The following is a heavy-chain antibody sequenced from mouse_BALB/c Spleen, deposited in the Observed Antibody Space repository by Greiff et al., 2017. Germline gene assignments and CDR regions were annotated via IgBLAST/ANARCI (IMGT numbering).Heavy chain of an antibody. V-gene: IGHV2-9*02. J-gene: IGHJ4*01. Sequence: QVQLKESGPGLVAPSQSLSITCTVSGFSLTSYGVHWVRQPPGKGLEWLGVIWAGGSTNYNSALMSRLSISKDNSKSQVFLKMNSLQTDDTAMYYCALIYYDYGPLIGAMDYWGQGTSVTVSS. CDR3: ALIYYDYGPLIGAMDY. CDR1: GFSLTSYG. D-gene: IGHD2-4*01. CDR2: IWAGGST.